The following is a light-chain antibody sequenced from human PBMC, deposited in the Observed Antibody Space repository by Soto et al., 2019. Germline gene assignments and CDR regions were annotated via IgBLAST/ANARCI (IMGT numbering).Light chain of an antibody. Sequence: QTVVTQSSSASASLGPSVKLTCTLSSGHSSYIIAWHQQQPGKAPRYLMKLEGSGSYNKGSGVPDRFSGSSSGADRYLTISNLRSEDEADYYCETWDSNPHVVFGGGTKLTVL. J-gene: IGLJ2*01. CDR3: ETWDSNPHVV. CDR1: SGHSSYI. CDR2: LEGSGSY. V-gene: IGLV4-60*03.